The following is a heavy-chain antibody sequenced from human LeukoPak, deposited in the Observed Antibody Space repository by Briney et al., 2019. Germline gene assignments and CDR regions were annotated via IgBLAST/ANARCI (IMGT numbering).Heavy chain of an antibody. Sequence: GGSLRLSCAASDFTVSFNYMTWVRQAPGKGLEWVSIIYTSGLSYYADSVKGRFTISRDNSKNTLFLHMSSLRVDDTAVYFCARVRGTLLEIDYWGQGTPVTVSS. V-gene: IGHV3-53*01. D-gene: IGHD3-3*01. J-gene: IGHJ4*02. CDR2: IYTSGLS. CDR1: DFTVSFNY. CDR3: ARVRGTLLEIDY.